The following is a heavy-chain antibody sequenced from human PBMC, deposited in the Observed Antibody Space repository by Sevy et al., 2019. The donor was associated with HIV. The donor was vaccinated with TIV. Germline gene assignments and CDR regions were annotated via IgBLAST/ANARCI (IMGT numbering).Heavy chain of an antibody. D-gene: IGHD4-17*01. CDR2: IWYDGNNK. V-gene: IGHV3-33*01. Sequence: GGSLRLSCAASGFIFSNYVMHWVRQAPGKGLEWVAVIWYDGNNKYYADSVKGRFTISRDNFKDTRYLQMNSLRAEDTAVYYCTRDLAIDYGDYTPPPEYYFDYWGQGTLVTVSS. CDR3: TRDLAIDYGDYTPPPEYYFDY. J-gene: IGHJ4*02. CDR1: GFIFSNYV.